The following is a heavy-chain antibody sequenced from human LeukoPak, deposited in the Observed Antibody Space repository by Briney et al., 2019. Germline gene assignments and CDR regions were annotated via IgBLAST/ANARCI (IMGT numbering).Heavy chain of an antibody. CDR2: INHSGST. D-gene: IGHD3-3*01. V-gene: IGHV4-34*01. CDR3: ARVLYDFWSYSYYGMDV. J-gene: IGHJ6*02. CDR1: GESFSGYY. Sequence: SETLSLTCAVYGESFSGYYWNWIRQPPGKGLEWIGEINHSGSTNYNPSLKSRVTISIDTSKNQFSLKLSSVTAADTAVYYCARVLYDFWSYSYYGMDVWGQGTTVTVSS.